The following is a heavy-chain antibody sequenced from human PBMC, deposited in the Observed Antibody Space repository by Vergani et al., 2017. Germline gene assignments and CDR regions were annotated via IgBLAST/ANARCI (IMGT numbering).Heavy chain of an antibody. CDR2: IIPILGIA. CDR3: ASTLYCSSTSCYNYYGMDV. D-gene: IGHD2-2*02. CDR1: GGTFSSYT. Sequence: QVQLVQSGAEVKKPGSSVKVSCKASGGTFSSYTISWVRQAPGQGLEWMGRIIPILGIANYAQKLQGRVTMTTDTSTSTAYMELRSLRSDDTAVYYCASTLYCSSTSCYNYYGMDVWGQGTTVTVSS. V-gene: IGHV1-69*02. J-gene: IGHJ6*02.